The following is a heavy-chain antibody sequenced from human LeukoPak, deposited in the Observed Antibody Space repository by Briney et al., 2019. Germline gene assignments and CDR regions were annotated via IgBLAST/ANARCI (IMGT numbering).Heavy chain of an antibody. CDR3: ARAGSTAVPTYYYGMDV. CDR2: IKQDGSGR. V-gene: IGHV3-7*03. J-gene: IGHJ6*02. Sequence: GGSLRLSCTASGFTFSSYWMSWVRQAPGKGLEWVANIKQDGSGRHYVDSVKGRFTISRDNAKNSLYLQMSSLRAEDTAVYYCARAGSTAVPTYYYGMDVWGQGTTVTVSS. CDR1: GFTFSSYW. D-gene: IGHD6-25*01.